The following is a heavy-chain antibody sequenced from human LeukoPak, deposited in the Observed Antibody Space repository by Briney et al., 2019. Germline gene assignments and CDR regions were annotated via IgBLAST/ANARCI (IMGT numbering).Heavy chain of an antibody. Sequence: SETLSLTCAVYGGSFSGYYWSWIRQPPGKGLEWIGEINHSGSTNYNPSLKSRVTISVDTSKNQFSLKLSSVTAADTAVYYCARGGPYYDFWSGWYYYYMDVWGKGTTVTVSS. D-gene: IGHD3-3*01. J-gene: IGHJ6*03. CDR3: ARGGPYYDFWSGWYYYYMDV. V-gene: IGHV4-34*01. CDR2: INHSGST. CDR1: GGSFSGYY.